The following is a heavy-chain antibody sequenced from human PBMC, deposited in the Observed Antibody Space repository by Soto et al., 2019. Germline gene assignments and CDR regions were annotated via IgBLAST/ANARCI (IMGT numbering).Heavy chain of an antibody. CDR2: IYYSGST. J-gene: IGHJ4*02. Sequence: QVQLQESGPGLVKPSQTLSLTCTVSGGSISSGGYYWSWIRQHPGKGLEWIGYIYYSGSTYYNPSLKSRVTISVDTSKNQFSLKLSSVTAADTAVYYCARSPYNWNYVDYFDYWGQGTLVTVSS. V-gene: IGHV4-31*03. CDR3: ARSPYNWNYVDYFDY. CDR1: GGSISSGGYY. D-gene: IGHD1-7*01.